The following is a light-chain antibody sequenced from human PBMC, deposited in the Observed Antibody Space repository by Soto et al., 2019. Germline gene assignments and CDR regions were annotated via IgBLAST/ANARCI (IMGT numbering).Light chain of an antibody. Sequence: IQRPKKTYTLSASIGDRIVITCRSSQLISTCVAWYRTKPGKHPTLLIYDVSTPQSGVPSRFSGSGSGTEFTLTISSLQPDDFAPDYSTQYTPYSIT. CDR2: DVS. J-gene: IGKJ5*01. CDR3: TQYTPYSIT. CDR1: QLISTC. V-gene: IGKV1-5*01.